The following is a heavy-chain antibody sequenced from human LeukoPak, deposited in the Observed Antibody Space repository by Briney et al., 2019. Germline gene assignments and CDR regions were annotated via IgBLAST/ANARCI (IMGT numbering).Heavy chain of an antibody. CDR2: IYYSGST. Sequence: SETLSLTCTVSGGSISSSSYYWGWIRQPPGKGLEWIGSIYYSGSTYYNPSLKSRVTISVDTSKNQFSLKLSSVTAADTAVYYCAGHITWYSSSSGPSDYWGQGTLVTVSS. V-gene: IGHV4-39*01. CDR3: AGHITWYSSSSGPSDY. CDR1: GGSISSSSYY. J-gene: IGHJ4*02. D-gene: IGHD6-6*01.